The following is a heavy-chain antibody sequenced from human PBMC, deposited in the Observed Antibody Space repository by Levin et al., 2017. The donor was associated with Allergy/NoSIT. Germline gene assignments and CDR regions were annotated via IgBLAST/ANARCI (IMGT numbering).Heavy chain of an antibody. V-gene: IGHV3-21*01. CDR1: GFTFSSYS. Sequence: PGGSLRLSCAASGFTFSSYSMNWVRQAPGKGLEWVSSISSSSSYIYYADSVKGRFTISRDNAKNSLYLQMNSLRAEDTAVYYCARDWSGVVVITYYYYGMDVWGQGTTVTVSS. CDR3: ARDWSGVVVITYYYYGMDV. CDR2: ISSSSSYI. D-gene: IGHD3-22*01. J-gene: IGHJ6*02.